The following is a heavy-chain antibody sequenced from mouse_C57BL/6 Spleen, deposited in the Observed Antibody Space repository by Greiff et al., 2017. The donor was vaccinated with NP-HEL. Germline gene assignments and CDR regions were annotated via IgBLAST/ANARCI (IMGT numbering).Heavy chain of an antibody. V-gene: IGHV1-63*01. CDR1: GYTFTNYW. CDR3: ARLSDYDRAMDD. Sequence: VQLQESGAELVRPGTSVKMSCKASGYTFTNYWIGWAKQRPGHGLEWIGDIYPGGGYTNYNEKFKGKATLTADKSSSTAYMQFSSLTSEDSAIYCCARLSDYDRAMDDWGQGTSVTVSS. D-gene: IGHD2-4*01. CDR2: IYPGGGYT. J-gene: IGHJ4*01.